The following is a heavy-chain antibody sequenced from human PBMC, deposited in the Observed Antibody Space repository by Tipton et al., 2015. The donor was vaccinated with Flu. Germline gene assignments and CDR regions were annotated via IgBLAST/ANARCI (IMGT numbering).Heavy chain of an antibody. CDR1: GGSISSYY. Sequence: TLSLTCTVSGGSISSYYWGWIRQPPGKGLEWIGYIYYSGSTNYNPSLKSRVTISVDTSRNQFSLKLSSVTAADTAVYYCARELNYGMDVWGQGTTVTVSS. CDR2: IYYSGST. CDR3: ARELNYGMDV. V-gene: IGHV4-59*01. J-gene: IGHJ6*02.